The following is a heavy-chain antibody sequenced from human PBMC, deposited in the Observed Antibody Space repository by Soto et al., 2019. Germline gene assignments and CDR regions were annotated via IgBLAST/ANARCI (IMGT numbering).Heavy chain of an antibody. CDR2: IYSGGST. D-gene: IGHD2-2*01. CDR3: ARGSDIVVVPAAISHYYMDV. V-gene: IGHV3-66*01. CDR1: GFTVSSNY. J-gene: IGHJ6*03. Sequence: EVQLVESGGGLVQPGGSLRLSCAASGFTVSSNYMSWVRQAPGKGLEWVSVIYSGGSTYYADSVKGSFTISRDNSKNTLYLQMNSLRAEDTAVYYCARGSDIVVVPAAISHYYMDVWGKGTTVTVSS.